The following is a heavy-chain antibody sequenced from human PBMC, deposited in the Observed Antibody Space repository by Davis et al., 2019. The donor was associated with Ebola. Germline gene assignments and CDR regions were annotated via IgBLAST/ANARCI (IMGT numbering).Heavy chain of an antibody. J-gene: IGHJ4*02. V-gene: IGHV1-18*01. Sequence: AASVKVSCKASGYTFTSYGISWVRQAPGQGLEWMGWISAYNGNTNYAQKLQGRVTVTTDTSTSTAYMELRSLRSDDTAVYYCARVSSRPWELLYMFDYWGQGTLVTVSS. CDR2: ISAYNGNT. CDR3: ARVSSRPWELLYMFDY. CDR1: GYTFTSYG. D-gene: IGHD1-26*01.